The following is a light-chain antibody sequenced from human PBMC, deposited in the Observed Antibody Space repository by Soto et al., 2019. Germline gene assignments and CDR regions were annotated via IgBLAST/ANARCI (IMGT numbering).Light chain of an antibody. V-gene: IGKV3-15*01. CDR1: QSVDIN. Sequence: PGERVTLSCRASQSVDINLAWYQQKPGQAPRLLIYGASTRATDMSGTFSGRGSGTEFTLTISSLEPEDCAIYYCQQRQYWPPITFGQGTRLEIK. J-gene: IGKJ5*01. CDR2: GAS. CDR3: QQRQYWPPIT.